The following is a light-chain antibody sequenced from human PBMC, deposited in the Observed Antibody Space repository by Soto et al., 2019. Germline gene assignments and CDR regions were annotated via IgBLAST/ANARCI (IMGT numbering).Light chain of an antibody. V-gene: IGKV3-20*01. CDR1: QSVSSTF. CDR3: QQYNDRPPLT. CDR2: GAS. J-gene: IGKJ4*01. Sequence: EIVLTQSPGTLSLSPGEGATLSWRASQSVSSTFLAWYQQKPGQAPRLLIYGASSRATGIPDRFSGSGSGTEFTLTISSLQSEDFAVYYCQQYNDRPPLTFGGGTKVDIK.